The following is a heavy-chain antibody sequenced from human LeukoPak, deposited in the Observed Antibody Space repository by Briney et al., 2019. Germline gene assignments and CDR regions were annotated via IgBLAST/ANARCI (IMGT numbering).Heavy chain of an antibody. V-gene: IGHV4-4*07. D-gene: IGHD5-18*01. Sequence: SETLSLTCTVSGGSISSYYWSWIRQPAGKGLEWIGRIYYSGSTNYNPSLKSRVTISVDTSKNQFSLKLSSVTAADTAVYYCARVQRYSYGFTEFDYWGQGTLVTVSS. CDR1: GGSISSYY. CDR2: IYYSGST. J-gene: IGHJ4*02. CDR3: ARVQRYSYGFTEFDY.